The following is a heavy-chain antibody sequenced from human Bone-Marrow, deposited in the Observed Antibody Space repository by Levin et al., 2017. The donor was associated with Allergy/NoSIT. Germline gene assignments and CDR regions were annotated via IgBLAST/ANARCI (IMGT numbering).Heavy chain of an antibody. CDR3: VKDRSLRRLFDYYMDV. V-gene: IGHV3-64D*06. J-gene: IGHJ6*03. Sequence: PGGSLRLSCSASGFPFSTHTMHWVRQAPGKGLEYVSAIDTSGFGTHYAASVRDRFTVSRDNSKNTLYLQMNSLRGDDTAVYYCVKDRSLRRLFDYYMDVWGKGTTVTVSS. D-gene: IGHD3-3*01. CDR1: GFPFSTHT. CDR2: IDTSGFGT.